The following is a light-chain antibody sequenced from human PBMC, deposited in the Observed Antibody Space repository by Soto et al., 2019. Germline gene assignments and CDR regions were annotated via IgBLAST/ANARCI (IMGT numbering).Light chain of an antibody. V-gene: IGKV3-15*01. CDR3: QQYNNWPYT. J-gene: IGKJ2*01. CDR2: GAS. Sequence: EIVLTQSPGTLSLPPGERATLSCRASQSVSSSYLAWYQQKPGQAPRLLIYGASVRATGVPARFSGSGSGTEFTLTINSLQSEDYAVYFCQQYNNWPYTFGQGTKVDIK. CDR1: QSVSSSY.